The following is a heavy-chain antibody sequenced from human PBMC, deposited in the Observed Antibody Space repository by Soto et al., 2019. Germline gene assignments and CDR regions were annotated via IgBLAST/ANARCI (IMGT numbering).Heavy chain of an antibody. CDR1: GFTFSNAW. CDR2: IKSKTDGGTT. Sequence: GSLRLSCAASGFTFSNAWMNWVRQAPGKGLEWVGRIKSKTDGGTTDYAAPVKGRFTISRDDSKNTLYLQMNSLKTEDTAVYYCTTDQGAQYSSSWYGWNAFDIWGQGTMVTVSS. CDR3: TTDQGAQYSSSWYGWNAFDI. J-gene: IGHJ3*02. D-gene: IGHD6-13*01. V-gene: IGHV3-15*07.